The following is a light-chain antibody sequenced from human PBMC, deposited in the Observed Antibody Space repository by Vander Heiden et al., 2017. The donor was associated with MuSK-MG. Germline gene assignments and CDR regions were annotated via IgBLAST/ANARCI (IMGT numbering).Light chain of an antibody. CDR3: QVFDSSSDQWV. J-gene: IGLJ3*02. CDR2: DDG. Sequence: YALTPPPSVPVAPGPTARITRGGNNIGRKNVHWYQQKPGQAPVLVGYDDGDRPSEVPERFSGSSAGDTATLTISRVEAGDKADYISQVFDSSSDQWVFGGGTKLTVL. V-gene: IGLV3-21*02. CDR1: NIGRKN.